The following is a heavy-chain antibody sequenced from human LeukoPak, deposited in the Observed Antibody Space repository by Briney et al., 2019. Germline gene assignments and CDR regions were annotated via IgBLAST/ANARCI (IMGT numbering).Heavy chain of an antibody. J-gene: IGHJ4*02. V-gene: IGHV3-23*01. CDR2: ISGGGGST. CDR1: GFIFTSYS. D-gene: IGHD1-26*01. CDR3: AKGGKWDVTPFDY. Sequence: GGSLRLSCAASGFIFTSYSMNWVRQAPGKGLEWVSTISGGGGSTYYADSVKGRFTISRDNSKNTLYLQVNSLRVEDTAVYYCAKGGKWDVTPFDYWGQGTLVTVSS.